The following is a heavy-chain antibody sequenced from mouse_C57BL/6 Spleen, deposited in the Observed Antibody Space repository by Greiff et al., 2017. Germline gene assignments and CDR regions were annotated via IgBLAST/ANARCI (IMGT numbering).Heavy chain of an antibody. Sequence: QVQLQQSGAELVRPGTSVKVSCKASGYAFTNYLIEWVKQRPGQGLEWIGVINPGSGGTNYNEKFKGKATLTADKSSSTAYMQLSSLTSEDSAVYFCARERDYDDAMDYWGQGTSVTVSA. D-gene: IGHD2-4*01. V-gene: IGHV1-54*01. CDR2: INPGSGGT. J-gene: IGHJ4*01. CDR1: GYAFTNYL. CDR3: ARERDYDDAMDY.